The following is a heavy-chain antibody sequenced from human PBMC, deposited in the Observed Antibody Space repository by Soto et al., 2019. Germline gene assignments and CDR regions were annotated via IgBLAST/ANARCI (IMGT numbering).Heavy chain of an antibody. CDR3: ARDGDGRMTTNPYYYNGMDV. V-gene: IGHV4-59*01. D-gene: IGHD4-4*01. J-gene: IGHJ6*02. CDR2: VFYTGRA. CDR1: GGPLDSYY. Sequence: TRALTCTGSGGPLDSYYWSWIRQPPRKGLEWIGYVFYTGRANYNASLKSRVSISLDTSNYEFSLKLSSVTAADTAVYYCARDGDGRMTTNPYYYNGMDVWGPGTTVTVSS.